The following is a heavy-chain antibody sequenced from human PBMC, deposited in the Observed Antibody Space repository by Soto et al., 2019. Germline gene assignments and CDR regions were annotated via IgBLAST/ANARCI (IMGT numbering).Heavy chain of an antibody. Sequence: AETLSLTCTVSGGAIISYYCIFSRQPAVKGREWIGRIYTSGSTNYNPSLKSRVTMSVDTSKNQFSLKLSSVTAADTAVYYCARDGRWLGIDYWGQGTLVTVSS. CDR3: ARDGRWLGIDY. D-gene: IGHD3-10*01. CDR2: IYTSGST. V-gene: IGHV4-4*07. CDR1: GGAIISYY. J-gene: IGHJ4*02.